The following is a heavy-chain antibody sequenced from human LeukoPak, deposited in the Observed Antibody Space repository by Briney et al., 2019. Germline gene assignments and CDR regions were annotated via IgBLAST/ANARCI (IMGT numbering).Heavy chain of an antibody. Sequence: SVKVSCKASGATFSSYSISWVRQPPGKGLEWMGRIIPILGIANYAQKFQGRVTITADKSTSTAYMELSSLRSEDTAVYYCARDLRGSGSYGAPKNDGMDVWGQGTTVTVSS. D-gene: IGHD3-10*01. CDR3: ARDLRGSGSYGAPKNDGMDV. CDR1: GATFSSYS. V-gene: IGHV1-69*04. J-gene: IGHJ6*02. CDR2: IIPILGIA.